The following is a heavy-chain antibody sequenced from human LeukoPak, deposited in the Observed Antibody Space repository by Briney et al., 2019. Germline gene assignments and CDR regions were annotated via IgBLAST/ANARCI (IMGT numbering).Heavy chain of an antibody. CDR2: IYSGSSA. CDR1: GFTVSSNY. V-gene: IGHV3-53*01. CDR3: ATVGDHPY. Sequence: GGSLRLSCAAFGFTVSSNYMSWVRQAPGKGLEWVSVIYSGSSADYADSVKGRFTISRDNSKNTLYLQMNSLRAEDTAVYYCATVGDHPYWGPGTLVTVSS. J-gene: IGHJ1*01. D-gene: IGHD2-21*02.